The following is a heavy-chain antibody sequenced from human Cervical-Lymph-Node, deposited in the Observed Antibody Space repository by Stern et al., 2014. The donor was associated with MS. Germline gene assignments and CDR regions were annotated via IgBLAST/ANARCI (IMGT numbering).Heavy chain of an antibody. CDR2: IYSSGST. Sequence: VQLVESGPGLLKPSETLSLTCTVSGDSIRTYFWTWIRQSPGKTLEWIGYIYSSGSTDYNPSLKSRVTMSLDTANKQSPLKLSSVTAADTAVYFCARKADWGDYFDYWGQGTLVTVSS. V-gene: IGHV4-59*08. CDR3: ARKADWGDYFDY. CDR1: GDSIRTYF. D-gene: IGHD7-27*01. J-gene: IGHJ4*02.